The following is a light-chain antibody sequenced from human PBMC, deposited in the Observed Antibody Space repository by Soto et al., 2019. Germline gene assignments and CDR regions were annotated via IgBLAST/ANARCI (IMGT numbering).Light chain of an antibody. J-gene: IGLJ3*02. CDR2: GNS. CDR1: TSNIGAGYD. CDR3: PYYDSGWV. V-gene: IGLV1-40*01. Sequence: QSVLTQPPSVSGAPGQRVTISCTGSTSNIGAGYDVHWYQQLPGTAPKLLIYGNSNRPSGVPDRFSGSKSGTSASLAITGLQDDDDAYYYCPYYDSGWVFGVGTKLTVL.